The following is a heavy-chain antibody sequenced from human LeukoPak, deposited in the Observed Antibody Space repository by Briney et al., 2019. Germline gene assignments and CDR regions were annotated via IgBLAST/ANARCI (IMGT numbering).Heavy chain of an antibody. CDR3: ARELAAAGPDPFLDPFDY. Sequence: PGGSLRLSCAASGFTFSSYGMHWVRQAPGKGLEWVAVISYDGSNKYYADSVKGRFTISRDNSKNTLYLQMNSLRAEDTAVYYCARELAAAGPDPFLDPFDYWGQGTLVTVSS. CDR1: GFTFSSYG. D-gene: IGHD6-13*01. V-gene: IGHV3-30*03. J-gene: IGHJ4*02. CDR2: ISYDGSNK.